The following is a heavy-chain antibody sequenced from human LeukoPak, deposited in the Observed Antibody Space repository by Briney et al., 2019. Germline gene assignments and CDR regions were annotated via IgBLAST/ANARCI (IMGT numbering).Heavy chain of an antibody. CDR1: GGSFSGYY. D-gene: IGHD2-15*01. CDR2: INHSGST. CDR3: AREKAEYCSGGSCYQTGWFDP. J-gene: IGHJ5*02. V-gene: IGHV4-34*01. Sequence: SGTLSLTCAVYGGSFSGYYWSWIRQPPGKGLEWIGEINHSGSTNYNPSLKSRVTISVDTSKNQFSLKLSSVTAADTAVYYCAREKAEYCSGGSCYQTGWFDPWGQGTLVTVSS.